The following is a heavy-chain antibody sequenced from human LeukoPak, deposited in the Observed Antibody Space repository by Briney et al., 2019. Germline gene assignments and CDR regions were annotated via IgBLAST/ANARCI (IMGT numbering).Heavy chain of an antibody. CDR1: GFTFSSYG. CDR3: ARDGWEMWLRPTCYYFDY. J-gene: IGHJ4*03. Sequence: GGSLRPSSAVSGFTFSSYGIDWVRQAPGKGLEWVAVIWYDGSNKYYADSVKGRFTISRDNSKNTLYLNMYSLRAEDTAVYYCARDGWEMWLRPTCYYFDYWGQGTLVTVSS. CDR2: IWYDGSNK. D-gene: IGHD5-12*01. V-gene: IGHV3-33*01.